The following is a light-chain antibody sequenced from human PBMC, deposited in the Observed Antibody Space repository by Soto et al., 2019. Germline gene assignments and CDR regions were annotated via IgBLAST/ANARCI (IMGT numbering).Light chain of an antibody. CDR2: DTS. J-gene: IGLJ1*01. V-gene: IGLV7-46*01. CDR3: LLSYSGPRV. CDR1: TGAVTSGHY. Sequence: QAVVTQEPSLTVSPGGTVTLTCGSSTGAVTSGHYPYWFQQKPGQAHRTLIYDTSDKHSWTPARFSGSLLGGKAALTLSGAQPEDEAEYYCLLSYSGPRVFGTGTKVTVL.